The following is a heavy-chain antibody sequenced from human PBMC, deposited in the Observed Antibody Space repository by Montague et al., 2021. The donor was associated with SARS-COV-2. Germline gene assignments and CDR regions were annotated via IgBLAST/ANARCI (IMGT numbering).Heavy chain of an antibody. J-gene: IGHJ6*02. CDR2: IYTSGST. D-gene: IGHD3-16*02. V-gene: IGHV4-4*07. CDR3: ARDLIVSGYVWGSYRPYGMDV. Sequence: SETLSLTCTVSGGSISSYYWSWIRQPAGKGLEWIGRIYTSGSTNYNPSLKSRVTMSVDTSKNQFSLKLSSVTAADTAVYYCARDLIVSGYVWGSYRPYGMDVWGQGTTVTVSS. CDR1: GGSISSYY.